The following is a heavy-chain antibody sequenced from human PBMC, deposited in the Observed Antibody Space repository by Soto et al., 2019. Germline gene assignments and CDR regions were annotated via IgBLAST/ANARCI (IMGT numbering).Heavy chain of an antibody. CDR3: ARAGYCSGGSCYPLDFDY. V-gene: IGHV4-59*12. CDR1: GGSISSYY. J-gene: IGHJ4*02. D-gene: IGHD2-15*01. CDR2: IYHSGST. Sequence: SETLSLTCTVSGGSISSYYWSWIRQPPGKGLEWIGYIYHSGSTYYNPSLKSRVTISVDRSKNQFSLRLSSVTAADTAVYYCARAGYCSGGSCYPLDFDYWGQGTLVTVSS.